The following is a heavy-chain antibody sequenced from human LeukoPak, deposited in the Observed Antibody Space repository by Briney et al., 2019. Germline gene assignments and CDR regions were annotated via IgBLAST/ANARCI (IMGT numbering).Heavy chain of an antibody. CDR1: GFTFNNYW. V-gene: IGHV3-74*01. Sequence: GSLRLSCAASGFTFNNYWIHWVRQVPGKGLVWVSRINNDGSSASYVDSVKGRFTISRDNAKNTLFLQMNSLRAEDTAVYYCARRGTGHGMDVWGQGTTAIVSS. CDR2: INNDGSSA. CDR3: ARRGTGHGMDV. J-gene: IGHJ6*02. D-gene: IGHD1-1*01.